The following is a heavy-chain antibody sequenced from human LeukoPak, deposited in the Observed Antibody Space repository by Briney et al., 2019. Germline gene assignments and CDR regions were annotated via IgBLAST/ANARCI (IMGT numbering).Heavy chain of an antibody. CDR2: SHYSRSA. V-gene: IGHV4-59*08. CDR3: ARRRDIFTGNGLYYYYMDL. J-gene: IGHJ6*03. Sequence: AETLSLTCTVSGRSISKYYWSWIRQPPGKGLEWIGYSHYSRSANYKASLKRRVTISVGTSQNHFSFKLTSVSAADTAVYYCARRRDIFTGNGLYYYYMDLWRKETTVTVPS. CDR1: GRSISKYY. D-gene: IGHD3-9*01.